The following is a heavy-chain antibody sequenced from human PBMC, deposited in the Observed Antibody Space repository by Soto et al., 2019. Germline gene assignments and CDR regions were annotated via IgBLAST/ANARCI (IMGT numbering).Heavy chain of an antibody. Sequence: GGSLSRSCAASGFTVSSNNMSWVRQTPGKGLEWVSITYSGGRTYYADSVKGRFTISRDTSKNTVYLQMNSLRAEDTAVYYCARGGSSGGSYDYWGQGALVTVSS. V-gene: IGHV3-53*01. CDR2: TYSGGRT. CDR1: GFTVSSNN. J-gene: IGHJ4*02. D-gene: IGHD2-15*01. CDR3: ARGGSSGGSYDY.